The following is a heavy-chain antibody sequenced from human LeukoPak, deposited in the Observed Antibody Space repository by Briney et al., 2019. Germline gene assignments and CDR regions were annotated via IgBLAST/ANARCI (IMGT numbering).Heavy chain of an antibody. D-gene: IGHD6-19*01. CDR2: TYYRSKWYD. Sequence: SQTLSLTCAISGDSVPNNNAAWNWIRQSPSRGLEWLGRTYYRSKWYDDYAVSVKSRITISPDTSKNQVSLQLNSVTPEDTAIYYCTRGGRGETVALFETWGQGTLVTVSS. CDR3: TRGGRGETVALFET. CDR1: GDSVPNNNAA. J-gene: IGHJ4*02. V-gene: IGHV6-1*01.